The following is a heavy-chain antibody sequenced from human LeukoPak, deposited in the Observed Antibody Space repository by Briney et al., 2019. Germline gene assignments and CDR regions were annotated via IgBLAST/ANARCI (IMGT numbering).Heavy chain of an antibody. CDR3: AHSYYGYFDY. CDR1: GFSVTTSGMC. Sequence: SGPTLVNPTETLTLTCTFSGFSVTTSGMCVSWIRQPPGKALEWLARIDWDDDKYYSTSLKTRLTISKDTSKNQVVLTMTNMDPVDTATYYCAHSYYGYFDYWGQGTLVTVSS. D-gene: IGHD4-17*01. V-gene: IGHV2-70*12. CDR2: IDWDDDK. J-gene: IGHJ4*02.